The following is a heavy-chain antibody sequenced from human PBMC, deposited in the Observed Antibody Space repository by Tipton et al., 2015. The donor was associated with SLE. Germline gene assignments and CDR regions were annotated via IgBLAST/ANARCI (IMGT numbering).Heavy chain of an antibody. Sequence: SLRLSCAASGFTFSGYWMSWVRQAPGKGLEWVANIKPEGSETYYVDSVKGRFTISRDNAKNSLSLQMNSLRAEDTAVYYCARGDYYSGSYHDAFDIWGQGTVVTVSS. V-gene: IGHV3-7*01. CDR3: ARGDYYSGSYHDAFDI. CDR2: IKPEGSET. D-gene: IGHD3-10*01. CDR1: GFTFSGYW. J-gene: IGHJ3*02.